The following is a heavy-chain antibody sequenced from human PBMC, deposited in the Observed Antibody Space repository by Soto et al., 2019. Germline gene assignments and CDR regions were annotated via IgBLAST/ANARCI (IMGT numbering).Heavy chain of an antibody. CDR1: GGTFSSYA. CDR3: ARCTGPRYYYFYGMDV. Sequence: QVQLVQSGAEVKKPGSSVKLSCKASGGTFSSYAISWVRQARGQGLEWMGGVIPIFGTANDEQKFQGRVTITTGNSASTAYMGPSRLRSKDTAVYYCARCTGPRYYYFYGMDVWGQGTTVTVSS. CDR2: VIPIFGTA. J-gene: IGHJ6*02. V-gene: IGHV1-69*06.